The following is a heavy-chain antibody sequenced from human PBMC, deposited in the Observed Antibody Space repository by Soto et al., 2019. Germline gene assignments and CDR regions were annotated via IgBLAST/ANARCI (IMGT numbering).Heavy chain of an antibody. CDR3: ARPSDTAKVTVHY. J-gene: IGHJ4*02. CDR1: GGSISSSSYY. D-gene: IGHD5-18*01. Sequence: QLQLQESGPGLVKPSETLSLTCTVSGGSISSSSYYWGWIRQPPGKGLEWIGSIYYSGSTYYNPSPQSRVPISVDTSQNQFSPKLRSVTAADPAVYYCARPSDTAKVTVHYWGQGTLVTVSS. V-gene: IGHV4-39*01. CDR2: IYYSGST.